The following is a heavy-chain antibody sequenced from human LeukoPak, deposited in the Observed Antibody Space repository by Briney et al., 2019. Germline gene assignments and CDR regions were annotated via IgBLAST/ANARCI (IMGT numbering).Heavy chain of an antibody. V-gene: IGHV1-46*01. J-gene: IGHJ4*02. Sequence: GASVKVSCKAYGYTFTSYYMHWVRQAPGQVLEWMGIINPSGGSTSYAQKFQGRVAMTRDTSTSTVYMELTSLRSEDTAVYYCARDLSGSNYYASGSYADWGQGTLVTVSS. CDR3: ARDLSGSNYYASGSYAD. CDR2: INPSGGST. CDR1: GYTFTSYY. D-gene: IGHD3-10*01.